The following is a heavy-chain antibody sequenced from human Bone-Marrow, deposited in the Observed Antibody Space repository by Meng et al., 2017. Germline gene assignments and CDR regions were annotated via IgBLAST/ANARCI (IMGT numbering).Heavy chain of an antibody. J-gene: IGHJ6*02. CDR3: AYLAGAGHYYGMDV. CDR1: EFTFSKFW. Sequence: GEFLKIPCAASEFTFSKFWMNWVRQAPGKGLEWVSYISSSGSTIYYADSVKGRFTISRDNAKNSLYLQMNSLRAEDTAVYYCAYLAGAGHYYGMDVWGQGTTVTVSS. D-gene: IGHD6-19*01. CDR2: ISSSGSTI. V-gene: IGHV3-48*03.